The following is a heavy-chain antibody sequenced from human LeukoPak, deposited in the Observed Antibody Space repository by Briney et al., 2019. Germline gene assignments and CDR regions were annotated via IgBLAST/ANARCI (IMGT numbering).Heavy chain of an antibody. J-gene: IGHJ6*02. D-gene: IGHD3-10*01. V-gene: IGHV3-49*04. CDR3: TRDHPLYGSGSMDV. CDR1: GFTFGDYA. CDR2: IRSKAYGGTT. Sequence: GGSLRLSCTASGFTFGDYAMSWVRQAPGKGLEWVGFIRSKAYGGTTEYAASVKGRFTISRDDSKSIAYLQMNSLKTEDTAVYYCTRDHPLYGSGSMDVWGQGTTVTVSS.